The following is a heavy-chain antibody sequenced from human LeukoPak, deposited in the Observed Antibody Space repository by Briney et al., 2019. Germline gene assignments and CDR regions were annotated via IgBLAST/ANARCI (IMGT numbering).Heavy chain of an antibody. CDR1: GGSISSYY. Sequence: KPSETLSLTCTVSGGSISSYYWSWIRQPPGKGLEWIGYIYYSGSTNYNPSLKSRVTISVDTSKNQFSLKLSSVTAADTAVYYCARGASCYAFDYWGQGTLVTVSS. D-gene: IGHD2-2*01. V-gene: IGHV4-59*08. CDR3: ARGASCYAFDY. CDR2: IYYSGST. J-gene: IGHJ4*02.